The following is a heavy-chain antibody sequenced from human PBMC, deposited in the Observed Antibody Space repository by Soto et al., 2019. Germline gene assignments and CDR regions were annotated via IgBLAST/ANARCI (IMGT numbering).Heavy chain of an antibody. V-gene: IGHV1-69*06. CDR3: ARLMVEEIYYYYGMDV. Sequence: GASVKVSCKASGGTFSSYAISWVRQAPGQGLEWMGGIIPIFGTANYAQKFQGRVTITADKSTSTAYMELSSLRSEDTAVYYCARLMVEEIYYYYGMDVWGQGITVTVPS. J-gene: IGHJ6*02. CDR1: GGTFSSYA. D-gene: IGHD2-15*01. CDR2: IIPIFGTA.